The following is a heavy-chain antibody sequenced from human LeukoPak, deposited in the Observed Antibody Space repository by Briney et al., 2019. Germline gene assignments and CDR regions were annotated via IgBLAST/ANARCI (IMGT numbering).Heavy chain of an antibody. CDR1: GGSISSYY. CDR3: ARDHPLNYDFWSGYQKLNWFDP. Sequence: SETLSLTCTVSGGSISSYYWSWIRQPAGKGLEWIGRIYTSGSTNYNPSLKSRVTMSVDTSKNQFSLKLSSVTAADTAVYYCARDHPLNYDFWSGYQKLNWFDPWGQGTLVTVSS. D-gene: IGHD3-3*01. J-gene: IGHJ5*02. CDR2: IYTSGST. V-gene: IGHV4-4*07.